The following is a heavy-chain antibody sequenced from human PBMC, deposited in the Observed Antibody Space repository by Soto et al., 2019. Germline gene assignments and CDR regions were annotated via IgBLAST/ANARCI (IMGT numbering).Heavy chain of an antibody. D-gene: IGHD6-13*01. J-gene: IGHJ4*02. CDR1: GFTFSTYW. V-gene: IGHV3-7*01. CDR2: IKQDGSEK. Sequence: HPGGSLSLSCAASGFTFSTYWMNWVRQAPGKGLEWVANIKQDGSEKYYVDSVKGRFTISRDNAKSSLYLQMNTLRAEDTAVYYCATSTSSLDYWGQGTLVTVSS. CDR3: ATSTSSLDY.